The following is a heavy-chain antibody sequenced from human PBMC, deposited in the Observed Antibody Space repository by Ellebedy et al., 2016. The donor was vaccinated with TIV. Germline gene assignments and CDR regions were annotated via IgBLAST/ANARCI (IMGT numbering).Heavy chain of an antibody. V-gene: IGHV4-59*08. CDR3: ARFSDLGGGYSYGRLYYFDY. CDR2: IYYSGST. J-gene: IGHJ4*02. Sequence: SETLSLTCTVSGGSISSYYWSWIRQPPGKGLEWIGYIYYSGSTNYNPSLKSRVTISVDTSKNQFSLKLSSVTAADTAVYYCARFSDLGGGYSYGRLYYFDYWGQGTLVTVSS. D-gene: IGHD5-18*01. CDR1: GGSISSYY.